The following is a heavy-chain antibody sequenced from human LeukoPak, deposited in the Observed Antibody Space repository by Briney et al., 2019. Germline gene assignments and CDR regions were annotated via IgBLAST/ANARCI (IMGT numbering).Heavy chain of an antibody. D-gene: IGHD3-10*01. J-gene: IGHJ4*02. V-gene: IGHV3-66*01. CDR2: IYSGGST. Sequence: GGSLRLSCAASGFTFSNYGMSWVRQAPGRGLEWVSVIYSGGSTYYADSVKGRFTISRDNSKNTLFLQMNSLRAGDTAVYYCARGTVTMVDYWGQGTLVTVSS. CDR3: ARGTVTMVDY. CDR1: GFTFSNYG.